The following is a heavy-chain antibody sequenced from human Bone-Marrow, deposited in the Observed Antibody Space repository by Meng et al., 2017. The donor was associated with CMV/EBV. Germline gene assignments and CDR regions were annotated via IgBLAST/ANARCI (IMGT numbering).Heavy chain of an antibody. V-gene: IGHV1-18*01. Sequence: SGYPFIQYSISWVRLAPGQGPEWMGRISAYNDNTNYAQKFKGRVSMTTDTSTTTAYMELRSLRSNDTAVYYCARDRRGGGSFWFDPWGQGTLVTVSS. CDR3: ARDRRGGGSFWFDP. CDR2: ISAYNDNT. J-gene: IGHJ5*02. CDR1: GYPFIQYS. D-gene: IGHD2-15*01.